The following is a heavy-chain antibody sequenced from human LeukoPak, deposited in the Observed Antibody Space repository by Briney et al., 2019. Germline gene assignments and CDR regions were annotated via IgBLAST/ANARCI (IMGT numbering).Heavy chain of an antibody. CDR3: ARGRMVRGPFYFDY. Sequence: PSETLSLTCTVSGGSISSSSYYWGWVRQPPGKGLEWIGSIYYTGSTYYSPSLKSRVTISLDTSKNQFSLKLSSVTAADTAIYFCARGRMVRGPFYFDYWGQGDQVTVSS. V-gene: IGHV4-39*07. D-gene: IGHD3-10*01. CDR1: GGSISSSSYY. J-gene: IGHJ4*02. CDR2: IYYTGST.